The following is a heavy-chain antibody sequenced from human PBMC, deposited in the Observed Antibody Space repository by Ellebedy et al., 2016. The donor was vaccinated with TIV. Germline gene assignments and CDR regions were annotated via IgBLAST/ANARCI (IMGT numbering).Heavy chain of an antibody. Sequence: ASVKVSCKASGYTFTSYYMHWVRQAPGQGLEWMGIINPSGGSTSYAQKFQGRVTMTRDTSTSTVYMELSSLRSEDTAVYYCARELGGLYDSTLGAFGYWGQGTLVTVSS. V-gene: IGHV1-46*01. CDR1: GYTFTSYY. CDR3: ARELGGLYDSTLGAFGY. CDR2: INPSGGST. J-gene: IGHJ4*02. D-gene: IGHD3-22*01.